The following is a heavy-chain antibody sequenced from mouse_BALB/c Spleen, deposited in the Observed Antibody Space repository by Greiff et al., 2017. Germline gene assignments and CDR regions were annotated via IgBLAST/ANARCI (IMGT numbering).Heavy chain of an antibody. D-gene: IGHD4-1*01. CDR1: GFTFSSFG. Sequence: EVMLVESGGGLVQPGGSRKLSCAASGFTFSSFGMHWVRQAPEKGLEWVAYISSGSSTIYYADTVKGRFTISRDNPKNTLFLQMTSLRSEDTAMYYCARYWDADYWGQGTTLTVSS. V-gene: IGHV5-17*02. J-gene: IGHJ2*01. CDR3: ARYWDADY. CDR2: ISSGSSTI.